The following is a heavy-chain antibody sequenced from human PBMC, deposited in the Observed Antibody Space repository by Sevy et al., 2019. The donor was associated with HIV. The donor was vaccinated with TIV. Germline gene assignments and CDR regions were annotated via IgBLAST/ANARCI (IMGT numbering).Heavy chain of an antibody. CDR1: GFDFSIYS. CDR2: LSFGCGKI. Sequence: GGYLRLSCAASGFDFSIYSMSWVRQAPGKGLEWVSTLSFGCGKINYADSVKGRFTISRDNSKSSVYLQMNNMRVEDTAVNYCAREGCTKPHDYWGQGTLVAVSS. V-gene: IGHV3-23*01. CDR3: AREGCTKPHDY. D-gene: IGHD2-8*01. J-gene: IGHJ4*02.